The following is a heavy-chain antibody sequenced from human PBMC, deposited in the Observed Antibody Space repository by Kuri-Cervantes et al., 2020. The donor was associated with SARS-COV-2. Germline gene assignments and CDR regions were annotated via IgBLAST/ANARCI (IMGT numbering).Heavy chain of an antibody. CDR3: ARDSSDSSGYLDY. CDR2: ISYDGSNK. CDR1: GFTFSSYA. V-gene: IGHV3-30-3*01. D-gene: IGHD3-22*01. J-gene: IGHJ4*02. Sequence: GESLKISCAASGFTFSSYAMHWVRQAPGKGLEWVAVISYDGSNKYYADSVKGRFTISRDNSKNTLYLQTNSLRAEDTAVYYCARDSSDSSGYLDYWGQGTLVTVSS.